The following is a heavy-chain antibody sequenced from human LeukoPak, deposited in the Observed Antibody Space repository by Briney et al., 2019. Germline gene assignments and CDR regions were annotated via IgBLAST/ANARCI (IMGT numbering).Heavy chain of an antibody. J-gene: IGHJ4*02. D-gene: IGHD4-23*01. Sequence: GGSLRLSCEASGFTFDDYGMSWVRQAPGKGREWVFGINWNGGSTGYADSVKGRFTISRDNAKNSLYLQMNSLRAEDTAVYYCARSLRWPFDYWGQGTLVTVSS. CDR1: GFTFDDYG. CDR2: INWNGGST. CDR3: ARSLRWPFDY. V-gene: IGHV3-20*04.